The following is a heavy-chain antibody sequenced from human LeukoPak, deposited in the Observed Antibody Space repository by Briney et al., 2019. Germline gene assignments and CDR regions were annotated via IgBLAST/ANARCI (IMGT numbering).Heavy chain of an antibody. Sequence: GASVKVSCKASGGTFSSYAISWVRQAPGQGLEWMGGIIPIFGTANYAQKFQGRVTITADESTSTAYMELSSLRSEDTAVYYCARLRDGYNYGMDVWGQGTKVTVSS. CDR2: IIPIFGTA. D-gene: IGHD5-24*01. V-gene: IGHV1-69*13. J-gene: IGHJ6*02. CDR3: ARLRDGYNYGMDV. CDR1: GGTFSSYA.